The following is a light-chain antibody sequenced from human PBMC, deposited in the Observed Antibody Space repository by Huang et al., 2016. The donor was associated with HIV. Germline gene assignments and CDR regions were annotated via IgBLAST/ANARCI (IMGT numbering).Light chain of an antibody. V-gene: IGKV1-39*01. CDR1: QNIRTY. CDR3: QQSYSDPYT. J-gene: IGKJ2*01. CDR2: AAS. Sequence: DIQMPQSPSSLSASVGDRVTITCRASQNIRTYLNWYQQKPGKAPKLLIYAASSLQIGVPSRFSGSVSGTDFTLTISSLQPEDFATYYCQQSYSDPYTFGQGTKLEIK.